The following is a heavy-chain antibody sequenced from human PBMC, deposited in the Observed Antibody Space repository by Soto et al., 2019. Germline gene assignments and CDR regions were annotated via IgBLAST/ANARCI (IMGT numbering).Heavy chain of an antibody. CDR1: GFTFTIYA. J-gene: IGHJ5*02. CDR3: TKDRSRYTSGWHDWFDP. D-gene: IGHD6-19*01. Sequence: EVQLLESGGDLVQPGGSLRLSCAASGFTFTIYAMTWVRQAPGKGLEWVSTISGGGGTTYYADSAQGRFTVSRDNSKNTLYLQLNSLRVDDTAVYFCTKDRSRYTSGWHDWFDPWGQGTLVTVSS. V-gene: IGHV3-23*01. CDR2: ISGGGGTT.